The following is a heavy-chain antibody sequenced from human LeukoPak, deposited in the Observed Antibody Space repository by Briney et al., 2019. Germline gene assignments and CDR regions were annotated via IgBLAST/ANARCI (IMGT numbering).Heavy chain of an antibody. D-gene: IGHD6-19*01. CDR3: TRLQYSSGWYRGSIDY. Sequence: SETLSLTCTVSGGSISSSSYYWGWIRQPPGKGLEWIGSIYYSGSTYYNPSLKSRVTISVDTSKNQFPLKLSSVTATDTGVYCSTRLQYSSGWYRGSIDYWGQGSLVTVSS. CDR1: GGSISSSSYY. J-gene: IGHJ4*02. V-gene: IGHV4-39*01. CDR2: IYYSGST.